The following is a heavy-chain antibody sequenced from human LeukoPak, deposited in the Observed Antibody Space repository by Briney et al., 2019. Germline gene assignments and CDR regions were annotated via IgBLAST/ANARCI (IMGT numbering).Heavy chain of an antibody. CDR3: ARAEDYYYYYGMDV. V-gene: IGHV4-61*02. CDR1: GGSISSGSYY. Sequence: PSEPLSLTCTVSGGSISSGSYYWGWIRQPAGQGLAWIGRIYTSGSTNYNPSLKSRVTISVDTSKNKFSLKLSSVTAADTAVYYCARAEDYYYYYGMDVWGQGTTVTVSS. CDR2: IYTSGST. J-gene: IGHJ6*02.